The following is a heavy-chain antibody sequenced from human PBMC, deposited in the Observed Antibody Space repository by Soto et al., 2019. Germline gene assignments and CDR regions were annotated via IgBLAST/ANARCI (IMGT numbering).Heavy chain of an antibody. J-gene: IGHJ4*02. CDR2: IYHSGST. D-gene: IGHD2-2*01. CDR3: ASVGYCSSTSCPFDD. V-gene: IGHV4-30-2*01. CDR1: GGSISSGGYS. Sequence: SETLSLTCTVSGGSISSGGYSWSWIRQPPGKGLEWIGYIYHSGSTYYNPSLKSRVTISVDRSKNQFSLKLSSVTAADTAVYYCASVGYCSSTSCPFDDWGQGTLVTVSS.